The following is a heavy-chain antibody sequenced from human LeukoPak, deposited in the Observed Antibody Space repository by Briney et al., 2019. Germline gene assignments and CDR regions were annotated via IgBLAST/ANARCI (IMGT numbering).Heavy chain of an antibody. V-gene: IGHV1-3*01. CDR3: ARESTCYYGSGVNWFDP. CDR1: GYTFTSYA. Sequence: ASVKVSCTASGYTFTSYAMHWVRQAPGQRLEWMGWINAGNGNTKYSQKFQGRVTITRDTSASTAYMELSSLRSEDTAVYYCARESTCYYGSGVNWFDPWGQGTLVTVSS. D-gene: IGHD3-10*01. J-gene: IGHJ5*02. CDR2: INAGNGNT.